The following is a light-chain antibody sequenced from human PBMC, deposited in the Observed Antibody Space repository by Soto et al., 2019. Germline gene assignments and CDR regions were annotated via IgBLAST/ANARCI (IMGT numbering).Light chain of an antibody. V-gene: IGKV1-9*01. CDR1: QGISSD. J-gene: IGKJ1*01. CDR3: LQDHDDSWT. CDR2: AAY. Sequence: DIQLTQSPSFLSASVGDRVTITCRASQGISSDLAWYQQNPGKAHKLLIYAAYTLQNGVPSRFRGSRSGTEFTLTVSSLQPEDFATYYCLQDHDDSWTFGQGTKVDIK.